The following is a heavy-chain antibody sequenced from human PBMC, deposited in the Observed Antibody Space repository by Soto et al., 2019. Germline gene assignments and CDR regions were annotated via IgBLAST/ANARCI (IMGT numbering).Heavy chain of an antibody. CDR1: GFSLSNARMG. Sequence: KESGPVLVKPTETLTLTCTVSGFSLSNARMGVSWIRQPPGKALEWLAHIFSNDEKSYSTSLKSRLTIYKDTAKSQVVLTMTNMDPVDTATYYSARPLGYCSGGSCDTFAFDIWGQGTMVTVSS. D-gene: IGHD2-15*01. J-gene: IGHJ3*02. V-gene: IGHV2-26*01. CDR3: ARPLGYCSGGSCDTFAFDI. CDR2: IFSNDEK.